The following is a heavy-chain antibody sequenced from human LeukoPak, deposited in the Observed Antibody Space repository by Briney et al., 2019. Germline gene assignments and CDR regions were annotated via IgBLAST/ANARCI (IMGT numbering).Heavy chain of an antibody. CDR3: ARGRRQGRYYDFWNGNPSNFYYYIDV. CDR2: LFPFFDTS. CDR1: RGTLRDCS. V-gene: IGHV1-69*13. D-gene: IGHD3-3*01. Sequence: VPVSCQASRGTLRDCSISWLRQAPGQGLEWMGGLFPFFDTSNHPLTFEDRVTITPDESTTTVSFELTSLKSQDTAVYYCARGRRQGRYYDFWNGNPSNFYYYIDVWGKGATVTVSS. J-gene: IGHJ6*03.